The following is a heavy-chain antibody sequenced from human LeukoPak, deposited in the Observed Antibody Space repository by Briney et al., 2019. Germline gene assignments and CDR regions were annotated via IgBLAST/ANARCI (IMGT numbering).Heavy chain of an antibody. CDR1: GYSFTSYW. J-gene: IGHJ1*01. D-gene: IGHD3-16*02. V-gene: IGHV5-51*01. Sequence: ESLTISCKGSGYSFTSYWIGWVRQMPGKGLEWMGIIYPGDSDTRYSPSFQGQVTISADKSISTAYLQWSSLKASDTAMYYCARGGIDDYVWGSYRPPGYFQHWGQGTLVTVSS. CDR3: ARGGIDDYVWGSYRPPGYFQH. CDR2: IYPGDSDT.